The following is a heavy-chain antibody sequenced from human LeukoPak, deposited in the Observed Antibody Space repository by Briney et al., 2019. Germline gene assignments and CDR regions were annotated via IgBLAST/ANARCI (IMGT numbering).Heavy chain of an antibody. D-gene: IGHD6-13*01. Sequence: GESLKISCKGSGYRFTNYWIGWVRQMPGKGLEWMGIIYPGASGARYSPSYQGQVTISVDKSISTAYLQWSSLKASDTAMYYCASPPEGYSSAWFFYWGQGTLVTVSS. V-gene: IGHV5-51*01. CDR2: IYPGASGA. CDR3: ASPPEGYSSAWFFY. J-gene: IGHJ4*02. CDR1: GYRFTNYW.